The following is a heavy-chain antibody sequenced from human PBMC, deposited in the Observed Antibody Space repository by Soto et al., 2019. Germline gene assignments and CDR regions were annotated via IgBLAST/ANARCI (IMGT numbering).Heavy chain of an antibody. CDR3: ATRITVFGLLIPPFDP. CDR2: INQTGGP. CDR1: GGSVNGYY. D-gene: IGHD3-3*01. V-gene: IGHV4-34*01. Sequence: SETLSLTCAVYGGSVNGYYWNWIRQPPGKGLEWIGEINQTGGPHYNPSLKSRVTMSVDTSKNQFSLRLSSVTAADTAIYYCATRITVFGLLIPPFDPWGQGTQVTVSS. J-gene: IGHJ5*02.